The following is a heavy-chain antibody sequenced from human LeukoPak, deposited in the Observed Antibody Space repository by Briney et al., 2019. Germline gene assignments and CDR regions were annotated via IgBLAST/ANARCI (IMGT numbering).Heavy chain of an antibody. Sequence: PGGSLRLSCAASGFTFSSYSMNWVRQAPGKGLEWVSSISSSSSYIYYADSVKGRFTISGDNAKNSLYLQMNSLRAEDTAVYYCARDRRYYYDSSGHDYWGQGTLVTVSS. CDR1: GFTFSSYS. CDR3: ARDRRYYYDSSGHDY. J-gene: IGHJ4*02. CDR2: ISSSSSYI. D-gene: IGHD3-22*01. V-gene: IGHV3-21*01.